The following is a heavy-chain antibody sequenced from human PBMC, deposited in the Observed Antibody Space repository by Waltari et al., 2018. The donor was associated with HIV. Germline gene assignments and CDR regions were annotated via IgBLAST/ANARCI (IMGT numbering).Heavy chain of an antibody. CDR1: GFSLSNNKLG. Sequence: QVTLKESGPVLVKPTETLTLTCTISGFSLSNNKLGVSWIRQPPGKALEWLAHIFSTKEKSFNPSLKSRVAISQDTSKSQVVLTLTNVDPVDTATYYCARIQGSLVIPYFFYFMDVWGRGTTVTVSS. D-gene: IGHD1-26*01. CDR2: IFSTKEK. J-gene: IGHJ6*02. V-gene: IGHV2-26*03. CDR3: ARIQGSLVIPYFFYFMDV.